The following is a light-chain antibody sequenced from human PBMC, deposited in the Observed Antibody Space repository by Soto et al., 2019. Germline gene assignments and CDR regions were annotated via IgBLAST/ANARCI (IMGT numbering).Light chain of an antibody. CDR2: GAS. CDR3: QQYGSSPQT. Sequence: EIVLTQSPGTLSLSPGEGASLSYSASQSVSSSYLAWYQQKPGQAPRLLIYGASSRATGIPDRFSGSGSGTDFTLTISRLEPEDFAVYYCQQYGSSPQTFGQGTKVAIK. CDR1: QSVSSSY. V-gene: IGKV3-20*01. J-gene: IGKJ1*01.